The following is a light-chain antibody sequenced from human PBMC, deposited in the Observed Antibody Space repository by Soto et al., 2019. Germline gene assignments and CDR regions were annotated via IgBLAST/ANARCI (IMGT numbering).Light chain of an antibody. J-gene: IGKJ1*01. CDR1: QSVSSSY. V-gene: IGKV3-20*01. CDR3: QQYNNWPAWT. Sequence: EIVLTQSPGTLSLSPGERATLSCRAIQSVSSSYLAWYQQKPGQAPRLLIYGAFSRATGIPDRFSGSGSGTEFTLTISSLQSEDFAVYYCQQYNNWPAWTFGQGTKVDIK. CDR2: GAF.